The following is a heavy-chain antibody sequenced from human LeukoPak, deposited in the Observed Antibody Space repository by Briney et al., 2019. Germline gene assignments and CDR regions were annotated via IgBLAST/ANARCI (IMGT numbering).Heavy chain of an antibody. CDR1: GFTFSSYE. CDR3: ARDGGEWELDY. V-gene: IGHV3-48*03. Sequence: AGGSLRLSCVASGFTFSSYEVNWVRQAPGKGLEWVSYISSSGSTIYYADSVKGRFTISRDNAKNSLYLQMNSLRVEDTAVYYCARDGGEWELDYWGQGILVTVSS. J-gene: IGHJ4*02. D-gene: IGHD1-26*01. CDR2: ISSSGSTI.